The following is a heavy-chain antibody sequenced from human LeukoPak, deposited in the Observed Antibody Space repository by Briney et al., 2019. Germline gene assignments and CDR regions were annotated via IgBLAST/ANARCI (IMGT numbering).Heavy chain of an antibody. CDR3: ARPLRESGYFYFDY. V-gene: IGHV3-21*01. D-gene: IGHD3-3*01. Sequence: GGSLRLSCAASGFTFSGYTMTWVRQAPGKGLEWVSSISNSSTYIYYADSVKGRFTISRDNAKNSLYLQMNSLRAEDTAVYYCARPLRESGYFYFDYWGQGTLVTVSS. CDR2: ISNSSTYI. CDR1: GFTFSGYT. J-gene: IGHJ4*02.